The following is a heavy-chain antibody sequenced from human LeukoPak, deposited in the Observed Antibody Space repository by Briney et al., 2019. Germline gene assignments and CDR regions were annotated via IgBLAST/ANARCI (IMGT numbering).Heavy chain of an antibody. CDR1: GFTFSSYA. V-gene: IGHV3-23*01. CDR2: VSGSGGST. CDR3: AKAQPEYYDFWSGYYTGDYFDY. D-gene: IGHD3-3*01. Sequence: GGSLRLSCAASGFTFSSYAMSWVRQAPGKGLEWVSAVSGSGGSTYYADSVKGRFTISRDNSKNTLYLQMNSLRAEDTAVYYCAKAQPEYYDFWSGYYTGDYFDYWGQGTLVTVSS. J-gene: IGHJ4*02.